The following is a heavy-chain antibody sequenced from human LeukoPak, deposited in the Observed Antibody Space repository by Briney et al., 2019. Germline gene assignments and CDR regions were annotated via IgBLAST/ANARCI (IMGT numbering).Heavy chain of an antibody. J-gene: IGHJ4*02. CDR3: ARDQKSTSCYDY. Sequence: SETLSLTCTVSGGSTSSYYWSWIRQPPGKGLEWIGYIYYSGSTNYNPSLKSRVTISVDTSKNQFSLKLSSVTAADTAVYYCARDQKSTSCYDYWGQGTLVTVSS. CDR1: GGSTSSYY. V-gene: IGHV4-59*01. D-gene: IGHD2-2*01. CDR2: IYYSGST.